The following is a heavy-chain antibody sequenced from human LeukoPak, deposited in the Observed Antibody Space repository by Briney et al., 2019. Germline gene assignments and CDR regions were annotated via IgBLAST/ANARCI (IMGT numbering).Heavy chain of an antibody. J-gene: IGHJ4*02. Sequence: GGSLRLSCVGSGFSFSRYAMSGVRQAPGKGLEWVSGITGGGIDTYYADSVKGRFTIYRDNSKYTLYLQMSSLRAEATAVYYCAQEPITTLRGLIIEGRAGVAHWGQGPLVTVSS. D-gene: IGHD3-10*01. V-gene: IGHV3-23*01. CDR1: GFSFSRYA. CDR3: AQEPITTLRGLIIEGRAGVAH. CDR2: ITGGGIDT.